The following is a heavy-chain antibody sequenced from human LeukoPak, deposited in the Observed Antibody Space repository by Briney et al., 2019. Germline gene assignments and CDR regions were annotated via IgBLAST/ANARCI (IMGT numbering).Heavy chain of an antibody. V-gene: IGHV3-9*01. J-gene: IGHJ4*02. CDR2: ISWNSGSI. D-gene: IGHD1-26*01. CDR1: GFTFDDYA. Sequence: PGGSLRLSCVVSGFTFDDYAMHWVRQAPGKGLEWVSGISWNSGSIGYADSVKGRFTISRDNAKNSLYLQMNSLRAEDTALYYCAKGVVGATTANFDYWGQGTLVTVSS. CDR3: AKGVVGATTANFDY.